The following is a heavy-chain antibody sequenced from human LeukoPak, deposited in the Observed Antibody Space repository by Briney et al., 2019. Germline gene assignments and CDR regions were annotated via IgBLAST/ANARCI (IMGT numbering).Heavy chain of an antibody. J-gene: IGHJ3*02. D-gene: IGHD6-19*01. V-gene: IGHV1-8*01. Sequence: ASVKVSCKASGYTFSSYDINWGRQATGQGLEWMGWMNPNSGNTGYAQKFQGRVTMTRNTSISTAYMELSSLRSEDTAVYYCARVLAGSGWYDVFDIWAQGTMVTVPS. CDR2: MNPNSGNT. CDR1: GYTFSSYD. CDR3: ARVLAGSGWYDVFDI.